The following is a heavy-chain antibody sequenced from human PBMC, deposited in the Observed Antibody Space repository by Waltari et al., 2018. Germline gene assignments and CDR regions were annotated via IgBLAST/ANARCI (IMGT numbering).Heavy chain of an antibody. CDR1: GYTFTSYD. CDR2: VKPTRGNT. CDR3: ARGGGPFGGSWFDP. J-gene: IGHJ5*02. Sequence: QVQLVQSGAEVKKPGASVKVSCKASGYTFTSYDINWVRQAIGQGLEWMGWVKPTRGNTGNEQKSQGGVTMTRNTTISTAYMELGSLRSEDTALYYGARGGGPFGGSWFDPWGQGTLVTVSS. D-gene: IGHD3-16*01. V-gene: IGHV1-8*01.